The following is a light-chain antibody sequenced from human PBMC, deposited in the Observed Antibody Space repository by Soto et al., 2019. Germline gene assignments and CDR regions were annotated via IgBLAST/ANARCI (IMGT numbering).Light chain of an antibody. CDR2: GAS. J-gene: IGKJ2*01. CDR3: QQYATSPRT. Sequence: EIVLTQSPGTLSLSPGERATLSCRASQSVGSYLTWYQQKPGQAPRLLIYGASSRDTDIPNRFSGSGYGTDFRLTITSLEPGGCAVYYCQQYATSPRTFGQGTTLEIK. CDR1: QSVGSY. V-gene: IGKV3-20*01.